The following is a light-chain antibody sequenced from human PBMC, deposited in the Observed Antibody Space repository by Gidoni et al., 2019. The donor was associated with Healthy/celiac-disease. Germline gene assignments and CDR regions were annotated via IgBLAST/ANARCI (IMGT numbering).Light chain of an antibody. J-gene: IGLJ3*02. CDR3: SSYTSSSTLV. CDR1: SSDVGGYNY. Sequence: QSALTQPASVSGSPGQSITISCTGTSSDVGGYNYVSWYQQHPGKAPTLMIYDVSNRPSGVSNRFSGSKSGNPASLTISGLQAEDEADYYCSSYTSSSTLVFGGGTKLTVL. CDR2: DVS. V-gene: IGLV2-14*01.